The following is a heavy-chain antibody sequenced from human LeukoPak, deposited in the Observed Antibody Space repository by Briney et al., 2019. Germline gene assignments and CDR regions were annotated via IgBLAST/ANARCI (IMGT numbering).Heavy chain of an antibody. Sequence: SETLSLTCTVSGGSISSYYWSWIRQPPGEGLEWIGYIYYSGSTNYNPSLKSRVTISVDTSKNRFSLKLSSVTAADTAVYYCARREGTAYYYDSSGYYVYWGQGTLVTVSS. J-gene: IGHJ4*02. CDR2: IYYSGST. D-gene: IGHD3-22*01. CDR3: ARREGTAYYYDSSGYYVY. V-gene: IGHV4-59*08. CDR1: GGSISSYY.